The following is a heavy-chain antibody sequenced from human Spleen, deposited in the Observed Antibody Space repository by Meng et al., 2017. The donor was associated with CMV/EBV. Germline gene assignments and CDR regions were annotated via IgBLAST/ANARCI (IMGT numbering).Heavy chain of an antibody. CDR3: TSEELELGTS. V-gene: IGHV1-69*05. Sequence: SCQASGGTFNPYTINWVRQAPGQGLEWMGRIIPFFATTNYAPKFQGRATLSTDDSTSTIYMELSSLRSQDTAIYYCTSEELELGTSWGQGTLVTVSS. D-gene: IGHD1-7*01. CDR2: IIPFFATT. CDR1: GGTFNPYT. J-gene: IGHJ5*02.